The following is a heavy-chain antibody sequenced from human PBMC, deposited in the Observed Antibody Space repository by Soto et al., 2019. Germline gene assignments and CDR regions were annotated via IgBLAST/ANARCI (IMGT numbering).Heavy chain of an antibody. CDR3: ARDILNWSGYYTYYYGMDV. Sequence: ASETLSLTCTVSGGSISSGGYYWSWIRQHPGKGLEWIGYIYYSGSTYYNPSLKSRVTISVDTSKNQFSLKLSSVTAADTAVYYCARDILNWSGYYTYYYGMDVWGQGTTVTVSS. D-gene: IGHD3-3*01. J-gene: IGHJ6*02. V-gene: IGHV4-31*03. CDR1: GGSISSGGYY. CDR2: IYYSGST.